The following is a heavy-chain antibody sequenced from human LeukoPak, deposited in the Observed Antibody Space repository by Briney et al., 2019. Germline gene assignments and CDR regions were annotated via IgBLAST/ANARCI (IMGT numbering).Heavy chain of an antibody. D-gene: IGHD3-22*01. CDR2: IKEDGSAK. J-gene: IGHJ4*02. CDR1: GFTVSNNW. CDR3: ASSSAYFHPGLAVY. Sequence: GGSLRLSCAASGFTVSNNWMSWVRQAPGKGLEWVADIKEDGSAKYYVDSVEGRFSISRDNAKNSLYLQMNNLRAEDAAVYYCASSSAYFHPGLAVYWGQGTLVIVSS. V-gene: IGHV3-7*01.